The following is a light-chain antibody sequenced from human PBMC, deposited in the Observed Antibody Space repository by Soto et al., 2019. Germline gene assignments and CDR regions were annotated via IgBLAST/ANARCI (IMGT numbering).Light chain of an antibody. V-gene: IGKV3-11*01. J-gene: IGKJ5*01. Sequence: EIVCTQSPATRSLSPGERATLSCRASQSVSSYLAWYQQKPGQAPRLLIYDASNRATGIPARFSGSGSGTDFTLTISRLQPQDFAVYYCQQRSNWPTITVGKGKRREI. CDR2: DAS. CDR1: QSVSSY. CDR3: QQRSNWPTIT.